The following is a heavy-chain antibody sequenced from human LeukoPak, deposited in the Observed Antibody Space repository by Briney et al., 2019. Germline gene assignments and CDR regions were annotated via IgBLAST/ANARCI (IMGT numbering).Heavy chain of an antibody. V-gene: IGHV3-30*18. J-gene: IGHJ6*03. CDR2: ISYDGSNK. CDR3: AKGPDVTTIGHYMDV. Sequence: GGSLRLSCAASGFTFSSYGMHWVRQAPGKGLEWVAVISYDGSNKYYADSVKGRFTISRGNSKNTQYLQMNSLRAEDTAVYYCAKGPDVTTIGHYMDVWGKGTTVIVSS. D-gene: IGHD3-10*02. CDR1: GFTFSSYG.